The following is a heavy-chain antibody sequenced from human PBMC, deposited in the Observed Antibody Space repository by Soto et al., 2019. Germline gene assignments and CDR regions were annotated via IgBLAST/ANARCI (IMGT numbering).Heavy chain of an antibody. J-gene: IGHJ6*02. D-gene: IGHD2-15*01. CDR3: ARDCSGGSCYPGMDV. Sequence: EVQLVESGGGLVKPGGSLRLSCAASGFNFNSYTINWVRQAPGKRLEWLSSSSSSGNIFSTDSVRGRFTISTDNAKNSVYLQITSLRAEDTAVYFCARDCSGGSCYPGMDVWGQGTTVTVSS. CDR1: GFNFNSYT. V-gene: IGHV3-21*01. CDR2: SSSSGNI.